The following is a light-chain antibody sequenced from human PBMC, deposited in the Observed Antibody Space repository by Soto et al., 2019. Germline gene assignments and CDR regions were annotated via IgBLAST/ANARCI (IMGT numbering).Light chain of an antibody. V-gene: IGKV3D-20*02. J-gene: IGKJ5*01. CDR3: QQRSNWIA. CDR1: QSISGTY. Sequence: DTVLTQSPGTLSLTSGESATLSCRASQSISGTYLAWYKQKPGQAPRLLIYSASTRATGIPDRFSGSGSGTDFTLTISRLEPEDFAVYYCQQRSNWIAFGQGTRLEI. CDR2: SAS.